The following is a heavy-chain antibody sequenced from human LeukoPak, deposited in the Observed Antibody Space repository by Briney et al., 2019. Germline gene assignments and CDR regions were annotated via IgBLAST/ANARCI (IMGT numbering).Heavy chain of an antibody. Sequence: GGSLRLSCAASGFTFSSYGMHWVRQAPGKGLEWVAFIRYDGSNIYYADSVKGRFTISRDNSKNTLYLQMNSLRAEDTAVYYCAKHYSGSYWGGFDYWGQGTLVTVSS. J-gene: IGHJ4*02. D-gene: IGHD1-26*01. CDR1: GFTFSSYG. CDR3: AKHYSGSYWGGFDY. CDR2: IRYDGSNI. V-gene: IGHV3-30*02.